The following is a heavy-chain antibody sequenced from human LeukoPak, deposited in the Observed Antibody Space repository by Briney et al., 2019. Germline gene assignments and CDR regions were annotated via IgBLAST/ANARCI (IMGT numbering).Heavy chain of an antibody. Sequence: SETLSLTCTVSGGSISSSSYYWGWIRQPPGKGLEWIGSIYYSGSTYYNPSLKSRVTISVDTSRNQFSLKLSSVTAADTAVYYCARGGYGDYHQQYYYYYYYMDVWGKGTTVTVSS. D-gene: IGHD4-17*01. V-gene: IGHV4-39*01. J-gene: IGHJ6*03. CDR2: IYYSGST. CDR1: GGSISSSSYY. CDR3: ARGGYGDYHQQYYYYYYYMDV.